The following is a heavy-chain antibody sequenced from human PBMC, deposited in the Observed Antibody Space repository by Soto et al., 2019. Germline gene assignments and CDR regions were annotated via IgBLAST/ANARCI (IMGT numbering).Heavy chain of an antibody. CDR2: IYHSGST. CDR1: GGSISSSNW. D-gene: IGHD6-13*01. J-gene: IGHJ6*02. V-gene: IGHV4-4*02. Sequence: HSETLSLTCAVSGGSISSSNWWSWVRQPPGKGLEWIGEIYHSGSTNYNPSLKSRVTISVDKSKNQFSLKLSSVTAADTAVCYCARVTYGSSSYGMDVWGQGTTVTV. CDR3: ARVTYGSSSYGMDV.